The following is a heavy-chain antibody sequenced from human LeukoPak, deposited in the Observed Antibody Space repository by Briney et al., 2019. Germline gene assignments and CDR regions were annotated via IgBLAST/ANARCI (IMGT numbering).Heavy chain of an antibody. V-gene: IGHV3-30*18. D-gene: IGHD1-26*01. CDR3: ANVGGY. CDR2: ISYDGSNK. Sequence: GGSLRLSSAASGFTFSSYGMHWVRQAPGKGLEWVAVISYDGSNKYYADPVKGRFTISRDNSKNTLYLQMNSLRAEDTAVYYCANVGGYWGQGTLVTVSS. CDR1: GFTFSSYG. J-gene: IGHJ4*02.